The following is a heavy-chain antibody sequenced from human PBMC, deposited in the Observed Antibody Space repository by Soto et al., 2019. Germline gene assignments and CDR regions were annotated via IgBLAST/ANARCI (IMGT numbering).Heavy chain of an antibody. D-gene: IGHD3-16*01. V-gene: IGHV4-59*12. CDR3: AKLVGERMATFFDY. CDR1: GGSISSYY. J-gene: IGHJ4*02. Sequence: PSETLSLTCTVSGGSISSYYWSWIRQPPGKGLEWIGYIYYSGSTNYNPSLKSRVTISRDNSKNTMFLQMNSLRVEDTAIYYCAKLVGERMATFFDYWAQGTLVTVSS. CDR2: IYYSGST.